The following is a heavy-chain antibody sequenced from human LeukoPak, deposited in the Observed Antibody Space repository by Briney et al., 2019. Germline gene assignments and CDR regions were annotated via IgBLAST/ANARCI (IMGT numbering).Heavy chain of an antibody. CDR2: IIPILGIA. D-gene: IGHD4-17*01. CDR3: ARGTTVNAFDI. J-gene: IGHJ3*02. CDR1: GGTFSSYA. V-gene: IGHV1-69*04. Sequence: ASVKVSCKASGGTFSSYAISWVRQAPGQGLEWMGRIIPILGIANYAQKFQGRVTITADKSTSTAYMELSSLRSEDTAVYYCARGTTVNAFDIWGQGTMVIVSS.